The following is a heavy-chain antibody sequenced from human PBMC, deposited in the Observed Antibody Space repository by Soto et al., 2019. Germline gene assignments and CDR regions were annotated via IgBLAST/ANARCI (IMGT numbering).Heavy chain of an antibody. J-gene: IGHJ4*02. Sequence: ASVKVSCKASGGTFSSYAISWVRQAPGQGLEWMGGIIPIFGTANYAQKFQGRVTITADESTSTAYMELSSLRSEDTAVYYCARDKGEVQLERTFDYWGQGTLVTVSS. CDR2: IIPIFGTA. CDR3: ARDKGEVQLERTFDY. CDR1: GGTFSSYA. D-gene: IGHD1-1*01. V-gene: IGHV1-69*13.